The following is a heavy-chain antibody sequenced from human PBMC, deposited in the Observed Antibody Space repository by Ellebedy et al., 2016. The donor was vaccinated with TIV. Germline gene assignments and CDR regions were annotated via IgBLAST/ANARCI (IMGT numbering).Heavy chain of an antibody. CDR3: AKGGRNNNLGDLDV. D-gene: IGHD3-16*01. V-gene: IGHV3-9*01. CDR2: ISWDSGAM. Sequence: SLKISXAASGFSFDDYAMSWVRQAPGKGLEWVSGISWDSGAMDYADSMRGRFIISRDNVRKYVHLQMNSLRLDDTALYYCAKGGRNNNLGDLDVWGQGTTVTVSS. CDR1: GFSFDDYA. J-gene: IGHJ6*02.